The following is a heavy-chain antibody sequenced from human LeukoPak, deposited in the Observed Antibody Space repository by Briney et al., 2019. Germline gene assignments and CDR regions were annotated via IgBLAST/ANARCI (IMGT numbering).Heavy chain of an antibody. CDR2: IIPILGIA. V-gene: IGHV1-69*02. Sequence: SVKVSCKASGGTFSSYTISWVRQAPGQGLEWMGRIIPILGIANYAQKFQGRVTITADKSTSTAYMELSSLRSEDTAVYYCASYCSSTSCYSRGGTDYYMDVWGKGTTVTVSS. CDR1: GGTFSSYT. J-gene: IGHJ6*03. D-gene: IGHD2-2*01. CDR3: ASYCSSTSCYSRGGTDYYMDV.